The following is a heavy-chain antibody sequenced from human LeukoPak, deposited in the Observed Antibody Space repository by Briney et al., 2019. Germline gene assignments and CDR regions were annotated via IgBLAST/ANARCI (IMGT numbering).Heavy chain of an antibody. D-gene: IGHD4-17*01. CDR3: ARVLTTVTYYYFDY. Sequence: ASVKVSCKASGGTFSSYAISWVRQAPGQGLEWMGGIIPIFGTANYAQKFQGRVTITADKSTSTAYMELSSLRSEDTAVCYCARVLTTVTYYYFDYWGQGTLVTVSS. CDR1: GGTFSSYA. J-gene: IGHJ4*02. CDR2: IIPIFGTA. V-gene: IGHV1-69*06.